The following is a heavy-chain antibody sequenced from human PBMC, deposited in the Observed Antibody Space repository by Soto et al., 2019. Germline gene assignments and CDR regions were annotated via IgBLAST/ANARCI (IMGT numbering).Heavy chain of an antibody. CDR1: GGSISSGGYY. CDR3: ARTQSYGYTYFDY. Sequence: SETLSLTCTVSGGSISSGGYYWSWIRQHPGKGLEWIGYIYYSGSTYYNPSLKSRVTISVDTSKNQFSLKLSSVTAADTAVYYCARTQSYGYTYFDYWGQAILVTVSS. D-gene: IGHD5-18*01. V-gene: IGHV4-31*03. CDR2: IYYSGST. J-gene: IGHJ4*02.